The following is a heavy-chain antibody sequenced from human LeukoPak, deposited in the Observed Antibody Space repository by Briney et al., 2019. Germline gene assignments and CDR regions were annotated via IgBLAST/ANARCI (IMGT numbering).Heavy chain of an antibody. CDR3: TSPLDIAVGAFDI. CDR2: IRSKANSYAT. J-gene: IGHJ3*02. CDR1: GFTFSSYA. D-gene: IGHD6-19*01. V-gene: IGHV3-73*01. Sequence: GRSLRLSCAASGFTFSSYAMHWVRQASGKGLEWVGRIRSKANSYATAYAASVKGRFTISRDDSKNTAYLQMNSLKTEDTAVYYCTSPLDIAVGAFDIWGQGTMVTVSS.